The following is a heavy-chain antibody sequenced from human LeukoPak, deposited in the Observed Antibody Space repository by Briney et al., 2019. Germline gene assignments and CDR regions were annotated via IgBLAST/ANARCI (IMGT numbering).Heavy chain of an antibody. D-gene: IGHD6-13*01. V-gene: IGHV3-30*18. CDR3: AKSFSSSWYVGYFQH. J-gene: IGHJ1*01. CDR1: GFTFSSYG. CDR2: ISYDGSNK. Sequence: PGRSLRLSCAASGFTFSSYGMHWVRQAPGKGLEWVAVISYDGSNKYYADSVKGRFTISRDNSKNTLYLQMNSLRAEDTAVHYCAKSFSSSWYVGYFQHWGQGTLVTVSS.